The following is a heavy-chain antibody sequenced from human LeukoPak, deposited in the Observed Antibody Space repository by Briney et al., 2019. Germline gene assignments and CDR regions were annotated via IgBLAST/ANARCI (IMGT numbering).Heavy chain of an antibody. V-gene: IGHV4-30-4*08. J-gene: IGHJ4*02. Sequence: PSETLSLTCTVSGGSISSGDYYWSWIRQPPGKGLEWIGYIYYSGSTYYNPSLKSRVTISVDTSKNQFSLKLSSVTAADTAVYYCAREARFRSSSWPDYWGQGTLVIVSS. CDR2: IYYSGST. CDR1: GGSISSGDYY. D-gene: IGHD6-13*01. CDR3: AREARFRSSSWPDY.